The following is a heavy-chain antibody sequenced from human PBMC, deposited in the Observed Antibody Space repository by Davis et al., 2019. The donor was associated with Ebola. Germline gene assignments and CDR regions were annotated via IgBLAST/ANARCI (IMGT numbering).Heavy chain of an antibody. J-gene: IGHJ6*02. Sequence: AASVKVSCKASGYTFTSYGISWVRQAPGQGLEWMGWMHAYSGNTGYVEKFKGRVTMTRHPSISTAYMELRSLRSDDTAVYYCARDGVAAPFGDYYYGMDVWGQGTTVTVSS. CDR2: MHAYSGNT. V-gene: IGHV1-8*02. CDR3: ARDGVAAPFGDYYYGMDV. D-gene: IGHD3-10*01. CDR1: GYTFTSYG.